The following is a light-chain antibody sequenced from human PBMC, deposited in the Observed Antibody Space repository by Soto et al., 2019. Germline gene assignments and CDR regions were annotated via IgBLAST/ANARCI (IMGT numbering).Light chain of an antibody. CDR1: QSVSTN. J-gene: IGKJ1*01. CDR3: QQCNNWPRT. CDR2: NVL. V-gene: IGKV3-15*01. Sequence: EIVMTQSPATLSVSPGERATLSCRASQSVSTNLAWYQQKPGQAPRLLIYNVLTRATGIPARFSASGSGTEFTLTISSLQSEYFAFYYCQQCNNWPRTFGQGTKVDIK.